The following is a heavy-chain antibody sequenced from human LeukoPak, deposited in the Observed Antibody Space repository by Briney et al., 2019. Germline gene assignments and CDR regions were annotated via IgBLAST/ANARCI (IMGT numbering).Heavy chain of an antibody. J-gene: IGHJ3*02. V-gene: IGHV3-23*01. CDR1: GFTFSSYA. CDR3: XKDKQWLPEYAANXAFDI. CDR2: IXGSGGST. Sequence: GGSLRLSCAASGFTFSSYAMSWVRQAPGKGLEWVSAIXGSGGSTYYADSVKGRFTISRDNSKNTLYLQMNSLRAEDTAVYYXXKDKQWLPEYAANXAFDIWGQGTMVTVSS. D-gene: IGHD6-19*01.